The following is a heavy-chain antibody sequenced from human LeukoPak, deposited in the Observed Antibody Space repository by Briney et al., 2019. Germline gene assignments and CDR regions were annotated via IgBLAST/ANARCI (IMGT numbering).Heavy chain of an antibody. V-gene: IGHV4-4*07. J-gene: IGHJ4*02. Sequence: SETLSLTCTVSGGSISTYYWSWIRQPAGKGLEWIGRLSSSGTTNYNTSLKSRVTMSVDTSTNQLSLNLTSVTAADTAVYYCAREGRMDYYDSRGYFDYWGQGTLVTVSS. CDR3: AREGRMDYYDSRGYFDY. CDR2: LSSSGTT. D-gene: IGHD3-22*01. CDR1: GGSISTYY.